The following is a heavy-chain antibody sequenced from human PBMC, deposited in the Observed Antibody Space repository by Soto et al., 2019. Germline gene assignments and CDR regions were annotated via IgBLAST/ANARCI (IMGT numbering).Heavy chain of an antibody. J-gene: IGHJ4*02. Sequence: QVQLVQSGPEVKKPGASVKVSCKASGYTFGIYSITWVRQSPGQGLEWLGGINTYSGKTDYAQKVHGRVTLTTDTSTSTAYMDMRSLRSDDTAVYSCARRYGDSSSSTGFDSWGQGTLVSVSS. D-gene: IGHD2-21*02. V-gene: IGHV1-18*01. CDR2: INTYSGKT. CDR3: ARRYGDSSSSTGFDS. CDR1: GYTFGIYS.